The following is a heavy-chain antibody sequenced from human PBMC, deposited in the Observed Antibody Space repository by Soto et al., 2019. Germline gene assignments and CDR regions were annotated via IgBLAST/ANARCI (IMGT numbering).Heavy chain of an antibody. J-gene: IGHJ4*02. Sequence: PGGFLRLSCGGSGFTFSTYEMAWVRQAPGKVLEWVSYISDSVTTIKYADSVKGRFTISRDNARNSLYPQMNSLRVEDTAVYYCAGGVMYSGSYQDWGQGALVTVSS. CDR1: GFTFSTYE. CDR2: ISDSVTTI. D-gene: IGHD1-26*01. V-gene: IGHV3-48*03. CDR3: AGGVMYSGSYQD.